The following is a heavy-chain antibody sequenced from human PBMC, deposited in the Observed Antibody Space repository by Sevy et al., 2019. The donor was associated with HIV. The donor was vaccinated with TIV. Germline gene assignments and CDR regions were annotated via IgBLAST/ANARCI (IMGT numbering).Heavy chain of an antibody. Sequence: GGSLRLSCAASGFTFSYFSMHWVRQAPGKGLEWVETISYDGSNEHYADSVKGRFTISRDNSKNALYLQMNSLRAEDTAVYSCALERLSSDVAEYFENWGQGTLVTVSS. J-gene: IGHJ1*01. D-gene: IGHD1-1*01. CDR2: ISYDGSNE. CDR1: GFTFSYFS. CDR3: ALERLSSDVAEYFEN. V-gene: IGHV3-30-3*01.